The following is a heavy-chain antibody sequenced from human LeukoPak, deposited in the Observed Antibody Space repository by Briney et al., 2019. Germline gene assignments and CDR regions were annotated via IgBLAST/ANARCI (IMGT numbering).Heavy chain of an antibody. CDR2: IYSGGIT. V-gene: IGHV4-4*07. D-gene: IGHD2-21*01. CDR3: ARNPCGGGTCHHYFDY. J-gene: IGHJ4*02. CDR1: GGSISSFY. Sequence: SETLSLTCTVSGGSISSFYWSWIRQPAGKGLEWIGRIYSGGITNYSPSLKSRVTMSVDTSNNQFSLKLTSMPAADTAVYYCARNPCGGGTCHHYFDYWGQGTLVTVSS.